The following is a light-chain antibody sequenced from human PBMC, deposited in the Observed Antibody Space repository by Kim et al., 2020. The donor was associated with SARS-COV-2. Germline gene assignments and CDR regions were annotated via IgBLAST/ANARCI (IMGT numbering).Light chain of an antibody. CDR2: DNN. CDR3: GTWDSSLSAYV. V-gene: IGLV1-51*01. J-gene: IGLJ1*01. Sequence: QSVLTQPHSVSAAPGQRVTISCSGSSSNIGNNYVSWYQHLPGTAPKLLIYDNNRRPSGIPDRFSGSKSGTSATLGITGLQTGDEADYYCGTWDSSLSAYVLGTGTKVTVL. CDR1: SSNIGNNY.